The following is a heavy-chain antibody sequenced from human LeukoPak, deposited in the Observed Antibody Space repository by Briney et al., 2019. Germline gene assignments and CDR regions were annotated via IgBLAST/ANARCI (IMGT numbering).Heavy chain of an antibody. CDR1: GGSIRSSYYY. Sequence: SETLSLTCTVSGGSIRSSYYYWGWIRQPPGKGLEWIGSIYDSGSTYYNPSLKSRVTISVDTSKNQFSLKLNSVTAADTAVYYCARLGYCSSASCGPLDYWGQGTLVTVSS. CDR3: ARLGYCSSASCGPLDY. CDR2: IYDSGST. D-gene: IGHD2-2*01. J-gene: IGHJ4*02. V-gene: IGHV4-39*01.